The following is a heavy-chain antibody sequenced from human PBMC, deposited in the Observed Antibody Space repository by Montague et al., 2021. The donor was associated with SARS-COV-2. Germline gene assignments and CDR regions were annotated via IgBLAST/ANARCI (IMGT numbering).Heavy chain of an antibody. CDR1: GFTFSHIW. J-gene: IGHJ6*02. Sequence: SLRLSGAASGFTFSHIWMSWVRQAPGKGLEWVANIKPDESEQNYLDSVKGRFSISRDNAKNSLYLQMDNLRAEDTAIYYCAKNGGAHGLDVWGQGTSVSVSS. V-gene: IGHV3-7*01. CDR2: IKPDESEQ. D-gene: IGHD4-23*01. CDR3: AKNGGAHGLDV.